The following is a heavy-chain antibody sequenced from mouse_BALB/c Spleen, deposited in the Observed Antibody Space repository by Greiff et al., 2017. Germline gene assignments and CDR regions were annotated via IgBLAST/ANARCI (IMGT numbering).Heavy chain of an antibody. V-gene: IGHV5-4*02. J-gene: IGHJ3*01. CDR3: ARDLTVVARGFAY. Sequence: EVKVVESGGGLVKPGGSLKLSCAASGFTFSDYYMYWVRQTPEKRLEWVATISDGGSYTYYPDSVKGRFTISRDNAKNNLYLQMSSLKSEDTAMYYCARDLTVVARGFAYWGQGTLVTVSA. CDR2: ISDGGSYT. D-gene: IGHD1-1*01. CDR1: GFTFSDYY.